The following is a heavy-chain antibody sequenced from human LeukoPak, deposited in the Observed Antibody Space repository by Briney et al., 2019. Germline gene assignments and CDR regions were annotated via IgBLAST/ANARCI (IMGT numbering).Heavy chain of an antibody. CDR1: GFTFSSYS. V-gene: IGHV3-21*01. Sequence: GGSLRLSCAASGFTFSSYSMNWVRQAPGKGLEWVSSISSSSSYIYYADSVKGRFTISRDNAKNSLYLQMNSLRAEDTAVYHCARDYSGWSGGLNSIDYWGQGTLVTVSP. CDR2: ISSSSSYI. J-gene: IGHJ4*02. CDR3: ARDYSGWSGGLNSIDY. D-gene: IGHD3-3*01.